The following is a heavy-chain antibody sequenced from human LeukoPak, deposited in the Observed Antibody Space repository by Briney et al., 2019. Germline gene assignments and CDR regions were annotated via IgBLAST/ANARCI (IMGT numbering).Heavy chain of an antibody. V-gene: IGHV4-4*07. CDR1: GGSISSYY. CDR3: ARDGAFRGNNSPGYYYYMDV. J-gene: IGHJ6*03. Sequence: SETLSLTCTVSGGSISSYYWSWIRQPAGKGLEWIGRIYTSGSTNYNPSLKSRVTMSVDTSKNQFSLKLSSMTAADTAVYYCARDGAFRGNNSPGYYYYMDVWGKGTTVTVSS. CDR2: IYTSGST. D-gene: IGHD1/OR15-1a*01.